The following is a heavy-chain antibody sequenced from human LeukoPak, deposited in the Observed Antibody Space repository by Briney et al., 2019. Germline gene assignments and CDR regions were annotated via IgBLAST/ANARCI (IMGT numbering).Heavy chain of an antibody. Sequence: GRSLRLSCAASGFGLEDFAMNWVRQVPRKGLEWVSEVCLNSDRKHYADSVKGRFTISRDNAKKSLYLEMNSLRVEDTAFYYCAKSRGIGVRAFDIWGQGTMVTVSS. J-gene: IGHJ3*02. CDR2: VCLNSDRK. V-gene: IGHV3-9*01. D-gene: IGHD3-3*01. CDR1: GFGLEDFA. CDR3: AKSRGIGVRAFDI.